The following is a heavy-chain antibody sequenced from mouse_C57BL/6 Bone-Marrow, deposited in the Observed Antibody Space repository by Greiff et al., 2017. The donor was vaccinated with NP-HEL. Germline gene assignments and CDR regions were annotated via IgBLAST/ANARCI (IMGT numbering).Heavy chain of an antibody. Sequence: VQLQQSGPELVKPGASVKISCKASGYAFSSSWMNWVKQRPGKGLEWIGRIYPGDGDTNYNGKFKGKATLTADKSSSTAYMQLSSLTSEDSAVYFCARGSSGWTYYAMDYWGQGTSVTVSS. CDR3: ARGSSGWTYYAMDY. CDR2: IYPGDGDT. CDR1: GYAFSSSW. D-gene: IGHD3-2*02. J-gene: IGHJ4*01. V-gene: IGHV1-82*01.